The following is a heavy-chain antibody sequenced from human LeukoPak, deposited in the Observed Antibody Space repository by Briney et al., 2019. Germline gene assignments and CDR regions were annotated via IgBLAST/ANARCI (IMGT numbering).Heavy chain of an antibody. J-gene: IGHJ4*02. CDR3: ARDYGGTFYDY. D-gene: IGHD2/OR15-2a*01. V-gene: IGHV1-18*01. CDR1: GYTFTGYG. Sequence: GASVKVSCKTSGYTFTGYGISWVRQAPGQGLEWLGWIDGYSGDRNYAEKVQGRVSMTTDTSTSTASMELVSLTYDDTAVYYCARDYGGTFYDYWGQGTLIIVSS. CDR2: IDGYSGDR.